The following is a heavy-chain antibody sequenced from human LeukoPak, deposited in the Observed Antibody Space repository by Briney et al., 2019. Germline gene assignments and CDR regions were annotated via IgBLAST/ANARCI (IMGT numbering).Heavy chain of an antibody. J-gene: IGHJ6*02. Sequence: GGSLRLSCAASGFTFSSYWMHWVRQAPRKGLVWVSRINSDGSRISYADSVKGRFTISRDNAKNTLDLQMNSLRAEDTGVYYCARNARPYYYYGVDVWGQGTTVTVSS. D-gene: IGHD6-6*01. CDR2: INSDGSRI. V-gene: IGHV3-74*01. CDR1: GFTFSSYW. CDR3: ARNARPYYYYGVDV.